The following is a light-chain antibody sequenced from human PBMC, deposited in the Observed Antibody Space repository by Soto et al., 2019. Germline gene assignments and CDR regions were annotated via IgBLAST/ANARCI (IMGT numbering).Light chain of an antibody. CDR1: QNITKF. CDR2: VTS. Sequence: DIQMTQSPSSLSASVGDRVTVTCRLSQNITKFLNWYQEKPGKAPKVLIYVTSNLENGVPSRFSGSGSGTEFTLTISSLQPEDFATYYCQQTYSAPGTFGQGTRVEV. CDR3: QQTYSAPGT. J-gene: IGKJ1*01. V-gene: IGKV1-39*01.